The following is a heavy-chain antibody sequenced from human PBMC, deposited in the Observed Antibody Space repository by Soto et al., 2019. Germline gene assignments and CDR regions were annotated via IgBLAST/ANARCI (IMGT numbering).Heavy chain of an antibody. CDR2: MNPNSGNT. J-gene: IGHJ3*02. D-gene: IGHD4-17*01. V-gene: IGHV1-8*01. CDR1: GYTFTSYD. Sequence: ASVKVSCKASGYTFTSYDINWVRQATGQGLKWMGWMNPNSGNTGYAQKFQGRVTMTRNTSISTAYMELSSLRSEDTAVYYCARARLRWYDAFDIWGQGTMVTVSS. CDR3: ARARLRWYDAFDI.